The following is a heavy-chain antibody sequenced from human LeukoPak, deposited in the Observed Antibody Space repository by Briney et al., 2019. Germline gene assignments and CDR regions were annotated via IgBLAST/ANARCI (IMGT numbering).Heavy chain of an antibody. J-gene: IGHJ1*01. CDR1: GYTFTSYG. CDR2: ISAYNGNT. D-gene: IGHD3-3*01. Sequence: ASVKVSCKASGYTFTSYGISWVRQALGQGLEWMGWISAYNGNTNYAQKLQGRVTMTTDTSTSTAYMELRSLRSDDTAVYYCARDGPSFWSGYYGYFQHWGQGTLVTVSS. CDR3: ARDGPSFWSGYYGYFQH. V-gene: IGHV1-18*01.